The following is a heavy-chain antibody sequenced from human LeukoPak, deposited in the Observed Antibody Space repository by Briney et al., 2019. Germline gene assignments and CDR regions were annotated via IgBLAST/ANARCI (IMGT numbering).Heavy chain of an antibody. V-gene: IGHV3-48*03. J-gene: IGHJ4*02. CDR2: ISSNGKTI. D-gene: IGHD5-12*01. CDR3: VRASYTGFDLHFDQ. Sequence: QPGGSLRLSCSASGFAFSGREMAWVRQAPGKGLEWVSYISSNGKTILHADSVKGRITISRDNAKKSLYLQLGGLRVEDSAFHYCVRASYTGFDLHFDQWGQGTLVTVSS. CDR1: GFAFSGRE.